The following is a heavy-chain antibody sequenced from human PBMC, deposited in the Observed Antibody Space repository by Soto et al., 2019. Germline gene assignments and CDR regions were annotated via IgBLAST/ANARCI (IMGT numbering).Heavy chain of an antibody. Sequence: GGSLRLSCAVSGFSLNNYWMHWVRQRPGKGLVWVARIYHDGTTSYADSVKGRFTISRDNAKNTVSLQMNSLKDEDTAVYYCMRGNTGYGNFDYWGQGTLVTVSS. CDR2: IYHDGTT. CDR1: GFSLNNYW. V-gene: IGHV3-74*01. J-gene: IGHJ4*02. D-gene: IGHD5-12*01. CDR3: MRGNTGYGNFDY.